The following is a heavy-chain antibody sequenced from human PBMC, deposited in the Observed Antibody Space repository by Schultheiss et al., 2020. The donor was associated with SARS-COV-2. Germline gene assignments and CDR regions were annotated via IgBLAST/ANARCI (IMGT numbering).Heavy chain of an antibody. J-gene: IGHJ4*02. CDR2: ISGSGGST. Sequence: GGSLRLSCAASGFTFSSYGMHWVRQAPGKGLEWVSVISGSGGSTYYADSVKGRFTVSRDNAKNSMYLQMNSLRAEDTAVYYCAKVGSGSYIFDYWGQGTLVTVSS. CDR1: GFTFSSYG. V-gene: IGHV3-23*01. CDR3: AKVGSGSYIFDY. D-gene: IGHD3-10*01.